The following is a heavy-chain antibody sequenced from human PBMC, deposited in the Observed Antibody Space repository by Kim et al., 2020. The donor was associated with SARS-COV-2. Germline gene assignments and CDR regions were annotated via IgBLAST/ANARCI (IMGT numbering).Heavy chain of an antibody. D-gene: IGHD3-9*01. Sequence: VKGRFTISRDNAKNSLYLQMNSLRAEDTAVYYCARVLYYDILTGYYPFDYWGQGTLVTVSS. CDR3: ARVLYYDILTGYYPFDY. J-gene: IGHJ4*02. V-gene: IGHV3-21*01.